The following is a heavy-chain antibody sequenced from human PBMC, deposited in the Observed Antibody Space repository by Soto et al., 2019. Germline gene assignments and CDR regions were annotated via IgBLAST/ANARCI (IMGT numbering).Heavy chain of an antibody. Sequence: GGSLRLSCAASGFTFSSYAMSWVRQAPGKGLEWVSAISGSGGSTYYADSVKGRFTISRDNSKNTLYLQMNSLRAEDTAVYYCAKAVGYYDFWTGYPYFDYCGQGTLVTVSS. J-gene: IGHJ4*02. CDR1: GFTFSSYA. D-gene: IGHD3-3*01. CDR3: AKAVGYYDFWTGYPYFDY. V-gene: IGHV3-23*01. CDR2: ISGSGGST.